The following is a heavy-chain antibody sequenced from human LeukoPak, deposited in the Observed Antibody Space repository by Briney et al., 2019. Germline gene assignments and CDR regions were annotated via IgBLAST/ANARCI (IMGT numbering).Heavy chain of an antibody. Sequence: SVKVSCKASGGTFSSYAISWVRQAPGQGLEWMGRIIPIFGITNYAQKFQGRVTITADKSTSTAYMELSSLRSEDTAVYYCARGGGDGYNYRFDYWGQGTLVTVSS. J-gene: IGHJ4*02. CDR3: ARGGGDGYNYRFDY. CDR2: IIPIFGIT. CDR1: GGTFSSYA. D-gene: IGHD5-24*01. V-gene: IGHV1-69*04.